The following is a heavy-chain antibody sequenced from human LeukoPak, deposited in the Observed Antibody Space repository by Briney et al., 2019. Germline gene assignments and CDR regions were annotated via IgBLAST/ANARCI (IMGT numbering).Heavy chain of an antibody. CDR3: ARVRVVASTDWFDP. CDR1: GYIFTRYA. D-gene: IGHD2-15*01. Sequence: ASVKVSCKSSGYIFTRYAISWVRQAPGQGLGWMGWISAYNGNTNYAQKLQGRVTMTTDTSTSTAYMELRSLRSDDTAVYYCARVRVVASTDWFDPWGQGTLVTVSS. CDR2: ISAYNGNT. V-gene: IGHV1-18*01. J-gene: IGHJ5*02.